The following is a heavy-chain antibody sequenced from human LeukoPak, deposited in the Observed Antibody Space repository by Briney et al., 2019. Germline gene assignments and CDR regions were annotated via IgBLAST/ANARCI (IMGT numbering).Heavy chain of an antibody. Sequence: GGSLRLSCAAAGLTFTNYSMNWVRQAPGMGLEWVSSISRSSRYIDYADSVKGRFTISRDNAKNSLYLQMNSLRAEDTAVYYCARTRNLGYCSSTSCPNFDYWGQGTLVTVSS. J-gene: IGHJ4*02. D-gene: IGHD2-2*01. CDR2: ISRSSRYI. CDR1: GLTFTNYS. CDR3: ARTRNLGYCSSTSCPNFDY. V-gene: IGHV3-21*01.